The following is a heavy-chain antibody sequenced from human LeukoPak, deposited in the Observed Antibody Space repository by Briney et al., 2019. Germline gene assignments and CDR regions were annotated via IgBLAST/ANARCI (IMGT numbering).Heavy chain of an antibody. CDR2: INHSGNT. J-gene: IGHJ4*02. CDR3: AREGLYGDYVWSLDY. V-gene: IGHV4-34*01. D-gene: IGHD4-17*01. CDR1: GASFSSYY. Sequence: PSETLSLTCAVYGASFSSYYWSWIRQPPGRGLEWIGDINHSGNTNYNPSLKSRVTISVDTSKNQFSLKLSSVTAADTAVYYCAREGLYGDYVWSLDYWGQGTLVTVSS.